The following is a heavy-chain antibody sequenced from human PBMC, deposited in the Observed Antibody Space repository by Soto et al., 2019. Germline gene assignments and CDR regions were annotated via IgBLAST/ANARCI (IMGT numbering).Heavy chain of an antibody. Sequence: LRLSCEASGFTLRSYAMTWIRQAPGKGLEWVSLISANDVGTYYAESVKTRFTISTDQSRNTVYLQMDSLRADDTAIYYCAKAKNDYNWDNRPPFDYWGQGTLVTVSS. CDR3: AKAKNDYNWDNRPPFDY. CDR2: ISANDVGT. J-gene: IGHJ4*02. CDR1: GFTLRSYA. V-gene: IGHV3-23*01. D-gene: IGHD1-20*01.